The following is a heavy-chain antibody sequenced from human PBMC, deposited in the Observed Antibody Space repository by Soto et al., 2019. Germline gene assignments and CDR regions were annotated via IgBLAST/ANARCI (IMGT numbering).Heavy chain of an antibody. V-gene: IGHV1-18*01. CDR2: ISAYNGNT. CDR3: ARVVFVDIAVACTIDY. J-gene: IGHJ4*02. Sequence: ASVKVSCKASGYTFTSYGISWVRQAPGQGLEWMGWISAYNGNTNYAQKLQGRVTMTTDTSTSTAYMELRSLRSDDTAVYYCARVVFVDIAVACTIDYWGQGTLVTVSS. CDR1: GYTFTSYG. D-gene: IGHD6-19*01.